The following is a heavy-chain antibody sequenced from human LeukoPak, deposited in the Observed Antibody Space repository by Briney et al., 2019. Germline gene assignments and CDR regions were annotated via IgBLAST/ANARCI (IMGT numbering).Heavy chain of an antibody. D-gene: IGHD2-21*02. CDR2: IYHSGST. J-gene: IGHJ5*02. CDR1: GGSISSGGYY. Sequence: PSQTLSLTCTVSGGSISSGGYYWSWIRQHPGKGLEWIGEIYHSGSTNYNPSLKSRVTISVDKSKNQFSLKLSSVTAADTAVYYCARELVVVTAILLRGHNWFDPWGQGTLVTVSS. V-gene: IGHV4-31*03. CDR3: ARELVVVTAILLRGHNWFDP.